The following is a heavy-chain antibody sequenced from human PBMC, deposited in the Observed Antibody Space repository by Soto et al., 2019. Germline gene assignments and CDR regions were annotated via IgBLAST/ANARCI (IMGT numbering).Heavy chain of an antibody. CDR3: LVGAGDAFDI. Sequence: ASVKVSCKASGYTFTSYAMHWVRQAPGQRLEWMGWINAGNGNTKYSQKFQGRVTITADKSTSTAYMELSSLRSEDTAVYYCLVGAGDAFDIWGQGTMVTVSS. J-gene: IGHJ3*02. CDR2: INAGNGNT. D-gene: IGHD1-26*01. CDR1: GYTFTSYA. V-gene: IGHV1-3*01.